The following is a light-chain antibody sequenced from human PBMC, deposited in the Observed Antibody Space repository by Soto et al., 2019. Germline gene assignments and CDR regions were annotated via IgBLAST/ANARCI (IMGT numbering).Light chain of an antibody. CDR1: QSVSNNY. CDR3: QQYGRSPRT. V-gene: IGKV3-20*01. CDR2: GAS. Sequence: EVVLTQSPGTLSLSPGERATLSCRASQSVSNNYLAWYQQKPGQAPRLLIYGASSRATGIPDRFSGSGSGTDFTLRISRLEPEDFAVYYCQQYGRSPRTFGQGSNVDIK. J-gene: IGKJ1*01.